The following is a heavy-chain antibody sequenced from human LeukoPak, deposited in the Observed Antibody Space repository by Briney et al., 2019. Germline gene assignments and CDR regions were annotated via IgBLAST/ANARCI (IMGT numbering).Heavy chain of an antibody. J-gene: IGHJ4*02. V-gene: IGHV3-9*01. CDR1: GFTFDDYA. CDR3: AKGDRVVPAAILDY. CDR2: ISWNSGSI. D-gene: IGHD2-2*01. Sequence: PGGSLRLSCAASGFTFDDYAMHWVRQAPGKGLEWVSGISWNSGSIGYADSVKGRFTISRDNAKNSLYLQMNSLRAEDTALYYCAKGDRVVPAAILDYWAREPWSPSPQ.